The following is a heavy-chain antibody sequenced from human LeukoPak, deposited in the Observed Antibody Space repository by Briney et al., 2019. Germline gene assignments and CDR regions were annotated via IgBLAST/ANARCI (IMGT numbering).Heavy chain of an antibody. D-gene: IGHD2-2*01. CDR3: ARGDIVVVPAALDY. CDR1: GFTFSSYA. V-gene: IGHV3-64*01. Sequence: GGSLRLSCAASGFTFSSYAMHWVRQAPGKALEYVSAISSNGGSTYYANSVKGRFTISRDNSKNTLYLQMGSLRADDMAVYYCARGDIVVVPAALDYWGRGTLVTVSS. CDR2: ISSNGGST. J-gene: IGHJ4*02.